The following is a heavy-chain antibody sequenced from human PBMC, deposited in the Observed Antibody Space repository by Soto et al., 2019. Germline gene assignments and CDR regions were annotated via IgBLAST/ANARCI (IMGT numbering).Heavy chain of an antibody. J-gene: IGHJ4*02. CDR2: IKAYSGNT. CDR1: GYTFATST. Sequence: QLQLVQSGPEAKKPGASVKVSCKASGYTFATSTISWLRQAPGQGPEWMGWIKAYSGNTNYAQKLQGRLTMTTDTSTSTAYMELRSQTTDDTAIYYCAIADYGDDDYWGQGTLVTVSS. V-gene: IGHV1-18*01. D-gene: IGHD4-17*01. CDR3: AIADYGDDDY.